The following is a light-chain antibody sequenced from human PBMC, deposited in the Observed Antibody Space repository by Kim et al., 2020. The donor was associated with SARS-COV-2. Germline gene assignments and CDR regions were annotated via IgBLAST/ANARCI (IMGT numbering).Light chain of an antibody. Sequence: SVGDSVSITYRASQDINSWLAWYQQKPGTAPKLLISQASILEGGVPSRFSGSGSGTEFTLTINSLQPDDFATYYCQHYYAYSTWTFGQGTKVDIK. CDR1: QDINSW. CDR3: QHYYAYSTWT. V-gene: IGKV1-5*01. J-gene: IGKJ1*01. CDR2: QAS.